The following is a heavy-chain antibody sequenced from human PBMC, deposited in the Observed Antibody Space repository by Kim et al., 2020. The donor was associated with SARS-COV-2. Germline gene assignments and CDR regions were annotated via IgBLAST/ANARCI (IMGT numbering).Heavy chain of an antibody. CDR1: GYTFTSYG. CDR2: ISAYNGNT. V-gene: IGHV1-18*01. J-gene: IGHJ5*02. D-gene: IGHD6-19*01. Sequence: ASVKVSCKASGYTFTSYGISWVRQAPGQGLEWMGWISAYNGNTNYAQKLQGRVTITTDTSTSTAYMELRSLRSDDTAVYYCARLPRDSSGWYVGWFDPWGQGTLVTVSS. CDR3: ARLPRDSSGWYVGWFDP.